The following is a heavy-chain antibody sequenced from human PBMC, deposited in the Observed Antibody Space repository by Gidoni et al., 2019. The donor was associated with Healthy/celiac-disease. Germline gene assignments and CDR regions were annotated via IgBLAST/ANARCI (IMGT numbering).Heavy chain of an antibody. CDR2: IIPIFGTA. J-gene: IGHJ4*02. CDR1: GGTFSSYA. V-gene: IGHV1-69*01. D-gene: IGHD1-1*01. CDR3: AKVERGVYYFDY. Sequence: QVPLEQSEGEVTTQGTRVELAWRACGGTFSSYAISWVRQAPGQGLEWMGGIIPIFGTANYAQKFQVRVTITADESTSTAYMELSSLRSEDTTVYYCAKVERGVYYFDYWGQGTLVTVSS.